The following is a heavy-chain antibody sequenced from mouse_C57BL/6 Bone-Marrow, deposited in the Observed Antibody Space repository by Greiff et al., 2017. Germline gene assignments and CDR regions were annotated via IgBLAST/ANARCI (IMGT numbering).Heavy chain of an antibody. Sequence: VQLQQSGAELMKPGASVKLSCKATGYTFTGYWIEWVKQRPGHGLEWIGEILPGSGSTNYTEKFKGKATFSADTSSNTAYMQLSSLTTEDSAIYYCASPWGYDKNYYFDYWGQGTTLTVSS. CDR3: ASPWGYDKNYYFDY. CDR1: GYTFTGYW. J-gene: IGHJ2*01. D-gene: IGHD2-2*01. V-gene: IGHV1-9*01. CDR2: ILPGSGST.